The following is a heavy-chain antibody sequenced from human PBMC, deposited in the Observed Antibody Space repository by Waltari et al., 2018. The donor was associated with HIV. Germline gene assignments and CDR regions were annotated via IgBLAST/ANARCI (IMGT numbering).Heavy chain of an antibody. V-gene: IGHV3-23*01. CDR3: AKLYYYDSTTSFLKIPHYDY. CDR2: ISGTGGTG. D-gene: IGHD3-22*01. Sequence: EVHLLESGGGLVQPGGSLRLSCAGSGFPFSSYGLSWVRRAPGKGLEWVSAISGTGGTGYYADSVKGRFTISRDNAKNTLYLQMDSLRADDTAVYHCAKLYYYDSTTSFLKIPHYDYWGPGTLVTVSS. J-gene: IGHJ4*02. CDR1: GFPFSSYG.